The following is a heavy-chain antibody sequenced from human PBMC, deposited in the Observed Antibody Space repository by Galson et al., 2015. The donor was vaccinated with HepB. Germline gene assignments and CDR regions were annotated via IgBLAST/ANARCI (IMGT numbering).Heavy chain of an antibody. CDR2: INAGNGNT. Sequence: SVKVSCKASGYTFTSYAMHWVRQAPGQRLEWMGWINAGNGNTKYSQKFQGRVTITRDTSASTAYMELSSLRSEDTAVYYCARGHPVLRFLEWFPPFDYWGQGTLVTVSS. CDR3: ARGHPVLRFLEWFPPFDY. CDR1: GYTFTSYA. D-gene: IGHD3-3*01. J-gene: IGHJ4*02. V-gene: IGHV1-3*01.